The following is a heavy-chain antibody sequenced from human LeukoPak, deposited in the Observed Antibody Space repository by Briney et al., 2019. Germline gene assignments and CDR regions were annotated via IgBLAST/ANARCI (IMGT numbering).Heavy chain of an antibody. J-gene: IGHJ4*02. CDR1: GFTFSSYA. CDR2: ISYDGSNK. CDR3: ARDGILSSSAAFDY. Sequence: GRSLRLSCAASGFTFSSYAMHWVRQAPGKGLEWVAVISYDGSNKYYADSVKGRFTISRDNSKNTLYLQMNSLRAEDTAVYYCARDGILSSSAAFDYWGQGTLVTVSS. D-gene: IGHD6-6*01. V-gene: IGHV3-30*04.